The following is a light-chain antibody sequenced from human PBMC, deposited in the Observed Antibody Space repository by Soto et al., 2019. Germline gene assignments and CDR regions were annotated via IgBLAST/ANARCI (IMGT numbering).Light chain of an antibody. CDR3: MQATQSYT. CDR1: QSLVHIDGNTY. Sequence: DIVLTQTRLSSPVTLGQPASISCRSSQSLVHIDGNTYFNWLQQRPGQPPRLLIYKISNRFPGVPDRCSGSGAGKDFTLKISRVEAEDVGVYYCMQATQSYTFGQGTRLEIK. J-gene: IGKJ2*01. CDR2: KIS. V-gene: IGKV2-24*01.